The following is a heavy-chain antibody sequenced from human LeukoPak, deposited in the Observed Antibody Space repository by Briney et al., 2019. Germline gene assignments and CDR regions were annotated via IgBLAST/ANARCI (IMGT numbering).Heavy chain of an antibody. CDR3: ARARWGNTGDAFDI. V-gene: IGHV1-3*01. J-gene: IGHJ3*02. CDR1: GYTFTSYA. D-gene: IGHD3-16*01. CDR2: INAGNGNT. Sequence: ASVKVSCKASGYTFTSYAMHWVRQAPGQRLEWMGWINAGNGNTKYSQKFQGRVTITRDTSASTAYMELSSLRSEDTAVYYCARARWGNTGDAFDIWGQGTMVTVSS.